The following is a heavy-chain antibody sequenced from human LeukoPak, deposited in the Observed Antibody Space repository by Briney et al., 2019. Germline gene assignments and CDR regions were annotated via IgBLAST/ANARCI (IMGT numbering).Heavy chain of an antibody. CDR3: ARGVFEYYDILGEPFDY. Sequence: GGSLRLSCAASGFTFSSYSMNWVRQAPGKGLEWVSSISSSSSYIYYADSVKGRFTISRDNAKNSLYLQMNSLRAEDTAVYYCARGVFEYYDILGEPFDYWGQGTLVIVSS. CDR1: GFTFSSYS. CDR2: ISSSSSYI. V-gene: IGHV3-21*01. J-gene: IGHJ4*02. D-gene: IGHD3-9*01.